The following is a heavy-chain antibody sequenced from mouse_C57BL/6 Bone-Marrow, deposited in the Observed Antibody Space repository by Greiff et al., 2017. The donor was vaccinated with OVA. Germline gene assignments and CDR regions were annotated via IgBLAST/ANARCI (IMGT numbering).Heavy chain of an antibody. J-gene: IGHJ1*03. V-gene: IGHV1-39*01. CDR1: GYSFTDYN. CDR3: ARTGSSSLYWYFDV. D-gene: IGHD1-1*01. CDR2: INPNYGTT. Sequence: EVQLQQSGPELVKPGASVKISCKASGYSFTDYNMNWVKQSNGKSLVWIGVINPNYGTTSYNQKCKGKGTLTVYQSSSTAYMQLNSLTSEDSAVYYCARTGSSSLYWYFDVWGTGTTVTVSS.